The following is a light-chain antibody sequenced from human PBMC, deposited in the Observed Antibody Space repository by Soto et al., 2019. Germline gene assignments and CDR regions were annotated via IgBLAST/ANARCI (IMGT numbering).Light chain of an antibody. CDR3: QCYVGSPNT. V-gene: IGKV3-20*01. Sequence: EIVLTQSPDTLSLSPGERATLSCRASQIVNSNDLAWYQHKPGQAPRLLIYGASSRPGGIPDKFSGSGSGTTFISTINGLELEVFAVYSGQCYVGSPNTFGRGTRREI. CDR2: GAS. J-gene: IGKJ2*01. CDR1: QIVNSND.